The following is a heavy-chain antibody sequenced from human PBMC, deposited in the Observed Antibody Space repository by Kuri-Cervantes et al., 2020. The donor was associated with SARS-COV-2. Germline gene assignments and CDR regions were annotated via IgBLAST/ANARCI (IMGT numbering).Heavy chain of an antibody. J-gene: IGHJ6*02. CDR2: IWYDGSNK. D-gene: IGHD2-15*01. V-gene: IGHV3-33*08. CDR1: GFTFSSYG. Sequence: GGSLRLSCAASGFTFSSYGMHWVRQAPGKGLEWVAVIWYDGSNKYYADSVKGRFTISRDNSKNTLYLQMNSLRAEDTAVYYCARGYVNCSGGSCYSIHYYYGMDVWGQGTTVTSP. CDR3: ARGYVNCSGGSCYSIHYYYGMDV.